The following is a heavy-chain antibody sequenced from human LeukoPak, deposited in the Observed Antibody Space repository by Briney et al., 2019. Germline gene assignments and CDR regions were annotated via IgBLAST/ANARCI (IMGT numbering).Heavy chain of an antibody. CDR3: AREPSVADLGGFQH. Sequence: SVKVSCKASGGTFISYAISWVRQAPGQGLEWMGGIIPIFGTANYAQKFQGRVTITADESTSTAYTELSSLRSEDTAVYYCAREPSVADLGGFQHWGQGTLVTVSS. CDR2: IIPIFGTA. J-gene: IGHJ1*01. D-gene: IGHD6-19*01. CDR1: GGTFISYA. V-gene: IGHV1-69*01.